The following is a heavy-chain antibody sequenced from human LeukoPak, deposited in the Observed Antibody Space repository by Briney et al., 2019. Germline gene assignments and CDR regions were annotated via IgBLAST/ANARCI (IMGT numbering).Heavy chain of an antibody. CDR1: GFTFSSYS. CDR3: ARDIGTMVRGVLGY. J-gene: IGHJ4*02. Sequence: GGSLRHACAASGFTFSSYSMNWVRQAPGKGLEWVSSISSSSSYIYCADSVKGRFTISRDNAKNSLYLQMNSLRAEDTAVYYCARDIGTMVRGVLGYWGQGTLVTVSS. D-gene: IGHD3-10*01. V-gene: IGHV3-21*01. CDR2: ISSSSSYI.